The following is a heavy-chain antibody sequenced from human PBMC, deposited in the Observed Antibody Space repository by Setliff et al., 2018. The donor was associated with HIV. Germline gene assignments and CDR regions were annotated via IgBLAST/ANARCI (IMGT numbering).Heavy chain of an antibody. V-gene: IGHV4-34*01. CDR3: ARYRRDDYYLTAYFDS. CDR2: INHSGKT. D-gene: IGHD1-26*01. Sequence: SETLSLTCAVYGGSFSGFYWSWIRQAPGKGLEWIGEINHSGKTNYNPSLKSRITLSVDTSENQFALKLASVTAADTAVYYCARYRRDDYYLTAYFDSWGQGTLVTVSS. J-gene: IGHJ4*02. CDR1: GGSFSGFY.